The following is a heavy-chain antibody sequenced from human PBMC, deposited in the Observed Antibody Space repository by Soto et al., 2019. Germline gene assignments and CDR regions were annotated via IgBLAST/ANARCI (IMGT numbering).Heavy chain of an antibody. D-gene: IGHD6-19*01. CDR1: GFTFTSSA. Sequence: QMQLVQSGPEVKKPGTSVKVSCKASGFTFTSSAMQWVRQARGQRLEWIGWIVVGSGNTNYAQKFQERVTITRDMSTSTAYMELSSLRSEDTAVYYCAADRSGSGWYRGAYWYFDLWGRGTLVTVSS. J-gene: IGHJ2*01. CDR2: IVVGSGNT. CDR3: AADRSGSGWYRGAYWYFDL. V-gene: IGHV1-58*02.